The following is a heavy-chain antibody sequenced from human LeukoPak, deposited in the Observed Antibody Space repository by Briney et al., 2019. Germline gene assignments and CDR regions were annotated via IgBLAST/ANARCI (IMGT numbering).Heavy chain of an antibody. CDR1: GGSISSGAYH. V-gene: IGHV3-7*01. J-gene: IGHJ4*02. CDR3: ARKNGLDY. Sequence: ETLSLTCAVSGGSISSGAYHWGWIRQPPGKGLEWVANIKQDGSEKYYVDSVKGRFTISRDNAKNSLYLQMNSLRAEDTAVYYCARKNGLDYWGQGTLVTVSS. CDR2: IKQDGSEK.